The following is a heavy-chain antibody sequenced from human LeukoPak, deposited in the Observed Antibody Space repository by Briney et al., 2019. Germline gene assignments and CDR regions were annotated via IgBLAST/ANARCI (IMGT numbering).Heavy chain of an antibody. CDR1: GFTFSSYA. Sequence: GGSLRLSCAASGFTFSSYAMSGGRQAPGKGLEWVSAISGSGGSTYYADSVKGGFTISRDNSKNTLYLQMNSLRAEDTAVYYCAKDFHDSSGYFYYFDYWGQGTLVTVSS. J-gene: IGHJ4*02. D-gene: IGHD3-22*01. CDR2: ISGSGGST. CDR3: AKDFHDSSGYFYYFDY. V-gene: IGHV3-23*01.